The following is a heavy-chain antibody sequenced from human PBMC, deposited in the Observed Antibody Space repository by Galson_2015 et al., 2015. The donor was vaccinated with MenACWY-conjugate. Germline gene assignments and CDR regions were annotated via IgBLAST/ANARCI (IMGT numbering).Heavy chain of an antibody. J-gene: IGHJ3*02. CDR2: ISSSSSYT. CDR1: GFTVSSNY. D-gene: IGHD1-26*01. V-gene: IGHV3-11*06. Sequence: SLRLSCAASGFTVSSNYMSWVRQVPGKGLEWVSYISSSSSYTNYADSVKGRFTISRDNAKNSLYLQMNSLRAEDTAVYYCARGIPFIVGALDGAFDIWGQGTMVTVSS. CDR3: ARGIPFIVGALDGAFDI.